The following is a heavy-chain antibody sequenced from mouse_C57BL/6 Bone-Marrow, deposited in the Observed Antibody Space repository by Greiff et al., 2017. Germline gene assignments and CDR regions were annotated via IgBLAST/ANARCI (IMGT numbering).Heavy chain of an antibody. Sequence: VQLQQSGAELVKPGASVKLSCTASGFNIKDYYMHWVKQRTEQGLAWIGRIDPEDGETKSAPKFQGKATITADTSSNTAYLQLSSLTSEDTAVYYCARRYYGNYVWFAYWGQGTLVTVSA. CDR2: IDPEDGET. D-gene: IGHD2-1*01. J-gene: IGHJ3*01. CDR3: ARRYYGNYVWFAY. CDR1: GFNIKDYY. V-gene: IGHV14-2*01.